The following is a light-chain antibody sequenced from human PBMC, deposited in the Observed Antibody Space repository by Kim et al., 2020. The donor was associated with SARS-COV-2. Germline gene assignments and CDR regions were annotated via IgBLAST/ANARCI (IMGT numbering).Light chain of an antibody. CDR3: NSRDSSGNHLGVV. CDR2: GKN. V-gene: IGLV3-19*01. Sequence: SYELTQDPAVSVALGQTVRITCQGDSLRSYYASWYQQKPGQAPVLVIYGKNNRPSGIPDRFSGSSSGNTASLTITGAQAEDEADYYCNSRDSSGNHLGVVFGGGTQLTVL. CDR1: SLRSYY. J-gene: IGLJ2*01.